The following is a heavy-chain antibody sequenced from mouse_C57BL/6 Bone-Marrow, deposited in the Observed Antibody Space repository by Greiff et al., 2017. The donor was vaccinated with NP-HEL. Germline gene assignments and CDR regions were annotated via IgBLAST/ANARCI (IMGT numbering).Heavy chain of an antibody. CDR3: ARHRNWVPFAY. Sequence: VQLHQSGAELVKPGASVKLSCKASGYTFTEYTIYWVKQRPGQGLEWIGWFYPGSGSIKYNEKFKDKATLTADNSSSTVYMELSRVTSEDSAVYICARHRNWVPFAYWGQGTLVTVSS. J-gene: IGHJ3*01. V-gene: IGHV1-62-2*01. CDR2: FYPGSGSI. CDR1: GYTFTEYT. D-gene: IGHD6-1*01.